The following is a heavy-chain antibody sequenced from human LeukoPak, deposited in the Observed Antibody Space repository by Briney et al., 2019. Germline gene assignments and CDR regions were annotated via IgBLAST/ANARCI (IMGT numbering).Heavy chain of an antibody. D-gene: IGHD3-22*01. CDR3: SRAVDSSGFSSFQH. V-gene: IGHV4-59*04. J-gene: IGHJ1*01. CDR1: GGSFSSSY. Sequence: SETLTLTCTVSGGSFSSSYWSWIPQPPGKGLEWFGSIYHTGSTYYNPSLKSRLTISVDTSKNQFSLKLNSVTATDTAVYYCSRAVDSSGFSSFQHWGQGTLVTVSS. CDR2: IYHTGST.